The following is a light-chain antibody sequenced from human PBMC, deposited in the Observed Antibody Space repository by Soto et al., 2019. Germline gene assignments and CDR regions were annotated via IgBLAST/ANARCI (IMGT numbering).Light chain of an antibody. CDR2: DAS. CDR3: QQYNSYPLT. CDR1: QSITTF. Sequence: GDRVTITCRASQSITTFLAWCQQKPGKAPQILIYDASKLEPGVPSRLSGGGSGTEFTLTISSLQPDDFATYYCQQYNSYPLTFGGGTNVDVK. J-gene: IGKJ4*01. V-gene: IGKV1-5*01.